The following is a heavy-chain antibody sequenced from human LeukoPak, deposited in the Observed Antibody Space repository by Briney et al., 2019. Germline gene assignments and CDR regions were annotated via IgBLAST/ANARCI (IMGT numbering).Heavy chain of an antibody. Sequence: GGSLRLSCAASGFTFSSFVMNWVRQAPGKGLEWVSVIYSGGSTYYADSVKGRFTISRDNSKNTLYLQMNSLRAEDTAVYYCARDSFYYGMDVWGQGTTVTVSS. J-gene: IGHJ6*02. V-gene: IGHV3-53*01. CDR2: IYSGGST. CDR1: GFTFSSFV. CDR3: ARDSFYYGMDV.